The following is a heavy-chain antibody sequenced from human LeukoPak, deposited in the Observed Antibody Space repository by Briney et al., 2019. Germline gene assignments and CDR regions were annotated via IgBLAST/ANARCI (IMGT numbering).Heavy chain of an antibody. J-gene: IGHJ4*02. CDR2: ISSSSSYI. D-gene: IGHD3-22*01. V-gene: IGHV3-21*01. CDR3: ARDLNDYYSYYFDY. Sequence: GGSLRLSCAASGFTFSGYSMNWVRHAPGKGLEWVSSISSSSSYIYYADSVKGRFTISRDNAKNSLYLQMNSLRAEDSAVYYCARDLNDYYSYYFDYWGQGTLVTVSS. CDR1: GFTFSGYS.